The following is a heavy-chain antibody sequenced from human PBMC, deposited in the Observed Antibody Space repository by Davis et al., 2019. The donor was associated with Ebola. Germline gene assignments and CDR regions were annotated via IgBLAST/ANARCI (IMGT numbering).Heavy chain of an antibody. V-gene: IGHV3-7*01. D-gene: IGHD1-1*01. CDR3: AKAQTDSAPRYYYYSGMDV. Sequence: GESLKISCAASGITFSNYAMSWVRQAPGKGLEWVANIKQDGSEKYYADSVKGRFTISRDNSKNTLYLQMNSLRAEDTAVYYCAKAQTDSAPRYYYYSGMDVWGQGTTVTVSS. CDR2: IKQDGSEK. J-gene: IGHJ6*02. CDR1: GITFSNYA.